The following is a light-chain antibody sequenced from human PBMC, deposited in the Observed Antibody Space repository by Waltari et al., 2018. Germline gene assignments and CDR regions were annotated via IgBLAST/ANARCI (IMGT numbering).Light chain of an antibody. J-gene: IGLJ3*02. CDR1: GSNTGAGSD. V-gene: IGLV1-40*01. Sequence: QSVLTQPPSVSGAPGQRVTIYCTGSGSNTGAGSDVPWYQPLPRAAPKLLIYGSTSRPLGVPDRFFGSTSGTSASLAITGLQAEDEADYYCQSYDTSLSVVFGGGTKLTVL. CDR2: GST. CDR3: QSYDTSLSVV.